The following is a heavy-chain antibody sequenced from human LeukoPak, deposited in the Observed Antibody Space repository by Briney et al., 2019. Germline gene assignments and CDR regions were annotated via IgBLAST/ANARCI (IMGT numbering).Heavy chain of an antibody. Sequence: GGSLRLSCAASGFTVSSNYMHWVRQAPGKGLEWVSVIYSGGRTYYAESVKGRFTISRDSSTNTLFLQMNSLRAEDTAVYYCARDQKVAVAGFDYWGQGTLVTVSS. V-gene: IGHV3-66*01. J-gene: IGHJ4*02. CDR3: ARDQKVAVAGFDY. CDR2: IYSGGRT. CDR1: GFTVSSNY. D-gene: IGHD6-19*01.